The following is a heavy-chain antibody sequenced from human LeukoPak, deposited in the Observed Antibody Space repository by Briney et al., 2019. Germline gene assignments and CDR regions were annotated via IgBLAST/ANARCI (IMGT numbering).Heavy chain of an antibody. CDR2: ISSNGGST. D-gene: IGHD6-19*01. J-gene: IGHJ1*01. CDR1: GFTFSSYS. V-gene: IGHV3-64D*06. Sequence: GGSLRLSCAASGFTFSSYSMNWVRQAPGKGLEYVSAISSNGGSTYYADSVKGRFTISRDNSKNTLYLQMSSLRAEDTAVYYCVKDRAVAGKGAKYFQHWGQGTLVTVSS. CDR3: VKDRAVAGKGAKYFQH.